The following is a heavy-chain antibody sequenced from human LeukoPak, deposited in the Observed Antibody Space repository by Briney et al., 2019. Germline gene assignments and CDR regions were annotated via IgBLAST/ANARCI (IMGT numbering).Heavy chain of an antibody. CDR1: GYTLSNFG. D-gene: IGHD3-22*01. CDR2: ISAYNDNT. J-gene: IGHJ4*02. CDR3: ARRGVYYYDSSGRANYYFDY. Sequence: GASVKVSCKASGYTLSNFGFTWVRQVSGQGLEWIGWISAYNDNTHYAQKLQGRVTMTTDTSTNTAYMELRSLRSDDTAVYYCARRGVYYYDSSGRANYYFDYWGQGTLVTVSS. V-gene: IGHV1-18*01.